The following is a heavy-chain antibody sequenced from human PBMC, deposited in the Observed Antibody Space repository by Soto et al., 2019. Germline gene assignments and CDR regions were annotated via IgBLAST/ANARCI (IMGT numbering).Heavy chain of an antibody. CDR1: GFTFSSYS. J-gene: IGHJ4*02. CDR3: ARDLILETYYYGSGSPGFDY. Sequence: EVQLVESGGGLVKPGGSLRLSCAASGFTFSSYSMNWVRQAPGKGLEWVSSISSSSSYIYYADSVKGRFTISRDNAKNSLYLQMNSLRAEDTAVYYCARDLILETYYYGSGSPGFDYWGQGTLVTVSS. D-gene: IGHD3-10*01. V-gene: IGHV3-21*01. CDR2: ISSSSSYI.